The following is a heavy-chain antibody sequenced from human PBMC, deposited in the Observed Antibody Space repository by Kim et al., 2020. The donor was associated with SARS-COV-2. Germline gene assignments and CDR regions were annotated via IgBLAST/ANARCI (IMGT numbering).Heavy chain of an antibody. Sequence: PALKSRVTISVDTSKNQFSLKLSSVTAADTAVYYCARITRIAAAGYVFDYWGQGTLVTVSS. CDR3: ARITRIAAAGYVFDY. J-gene: IGHJ4*02. V-gene: IGHV4-39*07. D-gene: IGHD6-13*01.